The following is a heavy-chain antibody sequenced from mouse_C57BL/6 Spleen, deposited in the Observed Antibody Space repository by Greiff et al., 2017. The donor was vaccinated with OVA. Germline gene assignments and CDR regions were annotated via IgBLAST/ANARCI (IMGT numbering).Heavy chain of an antibody. Sequence: QVQLQQPGAELLKPGASVKMSCKASGYTFTSYWITWVKQRPGQGLEWIGDIYPGSGSTNYNEKFKSKATLTVDTSSSTAYMQLSSLTSEDSAVYYCARGGYGSSYEYFDVWGTGTTVTVSS. CDR3: ARGGYGSSYEYFDV. CDR2: IYPGSGST. D-gene: IGHD1-1*01. V-gene: IGHV1-55*01. CDR1: GYTFTSYW. J-gene: IGHJ1*03.